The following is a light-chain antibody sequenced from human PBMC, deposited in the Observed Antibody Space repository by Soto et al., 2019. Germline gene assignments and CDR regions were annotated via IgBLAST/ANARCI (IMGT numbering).Light chain of an antibody. V-gene: IGKV3-11*01. J-gene: IGKJ4*01. CDR3: QQHSNWPLT. CDR2: DAA. CDR1: QSVSSS. Sequence: ESVLIQSPATLSLSPGERATLSCRASQSVSSSLAWYQQNPGQAPRLLIFDAANRATGIPVRFSGSGSGTDFTLTISSLEPEDFTVYYCQQHSNWPLTFGGGTKVDIK.